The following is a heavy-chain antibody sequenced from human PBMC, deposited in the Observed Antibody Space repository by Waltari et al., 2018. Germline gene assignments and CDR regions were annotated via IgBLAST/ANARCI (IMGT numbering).Heavy chain of an antibody. CDR1: GFTFSTST. Sequence: EVQLVESGGGLVKPGGSLRLSCAASGFTFSTSTMNWVRQAPGKGLEWFSSIASSSTYISYTDSVKGRFTISRDNAKNSLYLQMDSLRAEDTAVYYCARVGGIVGATRAFDIWGQGTMVTVSS. V-gene: IGHV3-21*01. D-gene: IGHD1-26*01. CDR2: IASSSTYI. J-gene: IGHJ3*02. CDR3: ARVGGIVGATRAFDI.